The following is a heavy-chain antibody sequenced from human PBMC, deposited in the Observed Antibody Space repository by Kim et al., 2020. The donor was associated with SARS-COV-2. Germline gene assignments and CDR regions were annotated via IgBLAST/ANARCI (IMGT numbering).Heavy chain of an antibody. CDR3: ARGRSGSNSPYYYYYYMDV. Sequence: GGSLRLSCAASGFTFSSYSMNWVRQAPGKGLEWVSYISSSSSTIYYADSVKGRFTISRDNAKNSLYLQMNSLRDEDTAVYYCARGRSGSNSPYYYYYYMDVWGKGTTVTVSS. D-gene: IGHD1-26*01. V-gene: IGHV3-48*02. CDR2: ISSSSSTI. J-gene: IGHJ6*03. CDR1: GFTFSSYS.